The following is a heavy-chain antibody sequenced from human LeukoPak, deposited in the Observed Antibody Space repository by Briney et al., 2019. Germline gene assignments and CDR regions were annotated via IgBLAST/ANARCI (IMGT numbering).Heavy chain of an antibody. CDR3: ARALGSITIFGVVPTNWFDP. J-gene: IGHJ5*02. CDR2: IYHSGST. Sequence: SETLSLTCTVSGGSISSSSYYWGWIRQPPGKGLEWIGSIYHSGSTYYNPSLKSRVTISVDTSKNQFSLKLSSVTAADTAVYYCARALGSITIFGVVPTNWFDPWGQGTLVTVSS. D-gene: IGHD3-3*01. CDR1: GGSISSSSYY. V-gene: IGHV4-39*07.